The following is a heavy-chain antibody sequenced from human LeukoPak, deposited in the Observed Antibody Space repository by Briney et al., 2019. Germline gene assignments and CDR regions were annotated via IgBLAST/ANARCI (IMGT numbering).Heavy chain of an antibody. CDR3: ARQVGATTLIDH. CDR1: GGSFSSRNPY. D-gene: IGHD1-26*01. V-gene: IGHV4-39*01. CDR2: IYVIGTN. Sequence: SETLSLTCTLSGGSFSSRNPYWGWIRQPPGKGLEWIGSIYVIGTNYYNPSLQSRVTLSVDTSKNQVSLKLTSVTAADTALYYCARQVGATTLIDHWGQGTLVTVSS. J-gene: IGHJ4*02.